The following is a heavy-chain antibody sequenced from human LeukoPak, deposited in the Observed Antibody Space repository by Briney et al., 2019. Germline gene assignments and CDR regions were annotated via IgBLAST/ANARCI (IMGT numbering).Heavy chain of an antibody. V-gene: IGHV3-48*01. J-gene: IGHJ5*02. CDR2: ISSSSSTI. CDR1: GFSFCIYS. D-gene: IGHD3-3*01. CDR3: ARDKEWLLFDWFDP. Sequence: PGGSLRLSCAASGFSFCIYSMNWVRQAPGKGLEWVSYISSSSSTIYYADSVKGRFTISRDNARNSLYLQMNSLRAEDTAVYYCARDKEWLLFDWFDPWGQGTLVTVSS.